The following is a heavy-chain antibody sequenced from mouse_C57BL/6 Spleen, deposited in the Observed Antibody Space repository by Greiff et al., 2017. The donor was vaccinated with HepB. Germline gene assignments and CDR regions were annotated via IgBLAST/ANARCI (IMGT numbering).Heavy chain of an antibody. Sequence: QVQLQQSGAELARPGASVKLSCKASGYTFTSYGISWVKQRTGQGLEWIGEIYPRSGNTYYNEKFKGKATLTADKSSSTASMELRSLTSEDSAVYFCARTFHYYGSSPWFAYWGQGTLVTVSA. V-gene: IGHV1-81*01. CDR2: IYPRSGNT. CDR3: ARTFHYYGSSPWFAY. D-gene: IGHD1-1*01. CDR1: GYTFTSYG. J-gene: IGHJ3*01.